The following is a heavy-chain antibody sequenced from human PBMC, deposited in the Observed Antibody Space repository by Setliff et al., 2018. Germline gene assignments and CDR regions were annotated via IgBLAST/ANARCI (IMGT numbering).Heavy chain of an antibody. J-gene: IGHJ3*02. CDR2: IYSGGST. CDR3: ARYGERGGLDDFDI. D-gene: IGHD2-21*01. Sequence: PSETLSLTCTVSGGSFSNYYWGWVRQPPGKGLEVLGYIYSGGSTNSNPSLRSRVSISLGMSQNRTSLRLSSVTAADTAMYYCARYGERGGLDDFDIWGQGTMVTVSS. V-gene: IGHV4-4*08. CDR1: GGSFSNYY.